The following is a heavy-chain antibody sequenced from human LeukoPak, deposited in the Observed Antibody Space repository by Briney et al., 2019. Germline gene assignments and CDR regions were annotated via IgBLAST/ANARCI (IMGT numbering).Heavy chain of an antibody. J-gene: IGHJ4*02. CDR3: ARVRYYDFWNSYFDY. D-gene: IGHD3-3*01. Sequence: SVKVSCKASGGTFSSYAISWVRQAPGQGLEWMGGIIPIFGTANYAQKFQGRVAITTDESTSTAYMELSSLRSEDTAVYYCARVRYYDFWNSYFDYWGQGTLVTVSS. V-gene: IGHV1-69*05. CDR1: GGTFSSYA. CDR2: IIPIFGTA.